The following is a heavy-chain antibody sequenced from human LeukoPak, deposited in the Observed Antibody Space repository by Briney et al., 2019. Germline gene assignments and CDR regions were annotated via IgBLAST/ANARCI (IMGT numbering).Heavy chain of an antibody. CDR3: ARGSYYAILTGFRTHRPFDY. CDR1: GYTLTGYY. V-gene: IGHV1-18*04. CDR2: ISAYNGNT. D-gene: IGHD3-9*01. Sequence: GASVKVSCKASGYTLTGYYMHWVRQAPGQGLEWMGWISAYNGNTNYAQKLQGRVTMTTDTSRSTAYMELRSLRSDDTAVYYCARGSYYAILTGFRTHRPFDYWGQGTLVTVSS. J-gene: IGHJ4*02.